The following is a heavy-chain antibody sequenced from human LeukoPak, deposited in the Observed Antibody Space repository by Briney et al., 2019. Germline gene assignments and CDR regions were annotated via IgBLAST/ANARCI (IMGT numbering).Heavy chain of an antibody. J-gene: IGHJ5*02. D-gene: IGHD4-23*01. CDR1: GYTFSDYA. CDR3: ARDPGVRWGA. CDR2: LIPVFATA. V-gene: IGHV1-69*06. Sequence: SSVTVSCKASGYTFSDYAISWVRQAPGQGLDWMGALIPVFATANYAQKFQGRVTITADKSTSTAYMELSSRRSEDTAGYYCARDPGVRWGAWGQGTLVTVSS.